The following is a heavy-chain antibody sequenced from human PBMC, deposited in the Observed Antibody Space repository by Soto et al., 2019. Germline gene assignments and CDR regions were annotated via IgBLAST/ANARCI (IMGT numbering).Heavy chain of an antibody. D-gene: IGHD3-3*01. CDR1: GYTFTNYY. CDR2: INPSGGST. Sequence: QVQLVQSGAEVKKPGASVKFSCKASGYTFTNYYMHWVRQTPGQGLEWMGIINPSGGSTRYAQKFQGRVPMTRDTATNTGYVELRTLRSVATALYYCARDPNSFDFVTLNVVWFGMDVWGQGTTFTVSS. V-gene: IGHV1-46*01. J-gene: IGHJ6*02. CDR3: ARDPNSFDFVTLNVVWFGMDV.